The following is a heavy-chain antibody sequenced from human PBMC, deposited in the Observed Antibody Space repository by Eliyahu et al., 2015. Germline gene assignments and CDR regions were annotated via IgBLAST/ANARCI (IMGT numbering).Heavy chain of an antibody. J-gene: IGHJ5*02. CDR2: IFYSGNA. V-gene: IGHV4-39*01. Sequence: WIGSIFYSGNADYNPSLKSRVTIFIDTSKNQFSLNLRSVTASDTAVYYCARQRRRTMGAQLREFDPWGQGTLVIVSS. CDR3: ARQRRRTMGAQLREFDP. D-gene: IGHD5-24*01.